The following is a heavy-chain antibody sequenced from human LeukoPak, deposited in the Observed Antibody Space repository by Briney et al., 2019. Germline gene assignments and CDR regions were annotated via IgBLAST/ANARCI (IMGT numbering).Heavy chain of an antibody. CDR3: AREMVRDAFDI. Sequence: SQTLSLTCTVSGGSISRDGHYWSWIRQYPGKGLESIGSVSSSGTTTYNPSLKSRVTISLDTSQNQFSLNLRSLTAADTAVYYCAREMVRDAFDIWGQGTMVTVSS. V-gene: IGHV4-31*03. D-gene: IGHD2-8*01. J-gene: IGHJ3*02. CDR2: VSSSGTT. CDR1: GGSISRDGHY.